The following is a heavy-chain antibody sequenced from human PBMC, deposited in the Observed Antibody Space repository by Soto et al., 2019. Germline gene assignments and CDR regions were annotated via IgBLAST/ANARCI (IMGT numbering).Heavy chain of an antibody. V-gene: IGHV4-4*02. CDR3: ATLPPRIVVTVLPMPS. Sequence: PSETLSLTCVVSGDSVSSTHWLTWVRQPPGKGLEWIGEVYHTGTTKYNPSLKNRVTISVDKSNNQFSLDLKSVTAADTAVYYCATLPPRIVVTVLPMPSWGQGTLVTVSS. D-gene: IGHD2-15*01. CDR2: VYHTGTT. CDR1: GDSVSSTHW. J-gene: IGHJ1*01.